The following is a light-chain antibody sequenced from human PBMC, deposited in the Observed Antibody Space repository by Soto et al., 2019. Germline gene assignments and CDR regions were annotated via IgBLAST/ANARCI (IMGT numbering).Light chain of an antibody. CDR2: GAS. Sequence: EIVLTQSPGTLSLSPGERATLSCRARQSVSSSYLSWYQQKPGQAPRLLIYGASSRATGLPDRFSGSGSGTDFTLTISRLEPEDFAVYYCQQYGSSPPTTFGQGTKVEIK. CDR1: QSVSSSY. CDR3: QQYGSSPPTT. J-gene: IGKJ1*01. V-gene: IGKV3-20*01.